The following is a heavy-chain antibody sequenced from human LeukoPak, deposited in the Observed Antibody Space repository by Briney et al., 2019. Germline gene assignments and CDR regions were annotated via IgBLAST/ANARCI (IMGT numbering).Heavy chain of an antibody. Sequence: ASETLSLTCAVYGGSFSGYYWSWIRQPPGKGLEWIGEINHSGSTNYNPSLKSRVTISVDTSKNQFSLKLSSVTAADTAVYYCGRRLYGGKTDYWGQGTLVTVSS. V-gene: IGHV4-34*01. D-gene: IGHD4-23*01. CDR3: GRRLYGGKTDY. CDR1: GGSFSGYY. J-gene: IGHJ4*02. CDR2: INHSGST.